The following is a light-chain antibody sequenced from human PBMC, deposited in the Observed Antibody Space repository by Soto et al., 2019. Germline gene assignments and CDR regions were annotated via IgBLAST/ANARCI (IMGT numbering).Light chain of an antibody. CDR1: QSVSSN. J-gene: IGKJ2*02. V-gene: IGKV3-15*01. CDR3: QQYNNWPPWT. CDR2: GAS. Sequence: EIVMTQSPATLSGSPGERATLSCRASQSVSSNLAWYQQKPGQAPRLLIYGASTRATGIPARFSGSRSGTEFTLTISSLQSEDFAVYYCQQYNNWPPWTFGQGTNLEIK.